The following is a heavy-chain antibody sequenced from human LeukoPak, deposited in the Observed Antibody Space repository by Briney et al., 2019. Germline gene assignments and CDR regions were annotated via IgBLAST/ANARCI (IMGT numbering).Heavy chain of an antibody. CDR3: ARTLRWKFDY. CDR1: GRSFSGYY. Sequence: SETLSLTCAVYGRSFSGYYWSWIRQPPGKGLEWIGEINHSGSTNYNPSLKSRVTISVDTSKNQFSLKLSSVTAADTAVYYCARTLRWKFDYWGQGTLVTVSS. D-gene: IGHD4-23*01. J-gene: IGHJ4*02. V-gene: IGHV4-34*01. CDR2: INHSGST.